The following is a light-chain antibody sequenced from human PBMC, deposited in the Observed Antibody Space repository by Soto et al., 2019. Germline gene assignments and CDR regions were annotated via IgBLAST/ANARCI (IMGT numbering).Light chain of an antibody. Sequence: EIVLTQSPAILSMSPGERATLSCRPSQSFSSYFAWYQQKPGQAPRLLIYDASNRATGVPARFSGSGSGTDFTLTISSLEPEDFAVYYCQQRRYWPVTFGQGTKV. CDR3: QQRRYWPVT. CDR1: QSFSSY. V-gene: IGKV3-11*01. CDR2: DAS. J-gene: IGKJ1*01.